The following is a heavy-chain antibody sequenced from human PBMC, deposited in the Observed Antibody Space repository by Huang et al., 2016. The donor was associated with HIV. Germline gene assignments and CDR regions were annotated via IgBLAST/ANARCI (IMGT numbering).Heavy chain of an antibody. CDR1: GFTFNKFD. CDR2: ISYDGSSK. V-gene: IGHV3-30*18. CDR3: AKDGRGSGTYYDYFEY. J-gene: IGHJ4*02. Sequence: QVQLVESGGGVVQPGRSLRLSCAAFGFTFNKFDMHWVRQGPGKGREWVASISYDGSSKYHADSVKGRFTISRDNSKNTVYLQMNSLRVEDTAVYYCAKDGRGSGTYYDYFEYWGQGTLVTVSS. D-gene: IGHD1-26*01.